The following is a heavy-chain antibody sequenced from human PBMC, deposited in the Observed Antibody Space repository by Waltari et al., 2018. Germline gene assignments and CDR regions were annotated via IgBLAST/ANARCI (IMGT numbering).Heavy chain of an antibody. Sequence: EVQLVQSGAEVKKPGESLKISCKGSGYSFPSYWIAWVRPMPGKGLEGMGIIYPGESDTRSSPSFQGQGTISADKSISTAYLQWSSLKAPDTAMYYCARQIGRSSNWFDPWGQGTLVTVSS. CDR2: IYPGESDT. CDR3: ARQIGRSSNWFDP. V-gene: IGHV5-51*03. D-gene: IGHD1-26*01. J-gene: IGHJ5*02. CDR1: GYSFPSYW.